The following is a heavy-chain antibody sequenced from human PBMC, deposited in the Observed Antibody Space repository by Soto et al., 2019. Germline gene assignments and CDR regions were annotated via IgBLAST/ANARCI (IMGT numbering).Heavy chain of an antibody. D-gene: IGHD2-15*01. CDR2: IGTAGDT. Sequence: GGSLRLSCAASGFTFSSYDMHWVRQATGKGLEWVSAIGTAGDTYYPGSVKGRFTISRENAKNSLYLQMNSLRAGDTAVYYCARGLEECSGGSCFNWFEPWGQGTRVTVSS. V-gene: IGHV3-13*04. CDR1: GFTFSSYD. CDR3: ARGLEECSGGSCFNWFEP. J-gene: IGHJ5*02.